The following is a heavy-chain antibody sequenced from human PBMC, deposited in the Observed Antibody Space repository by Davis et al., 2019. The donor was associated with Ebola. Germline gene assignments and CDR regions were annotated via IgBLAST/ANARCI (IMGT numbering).Heavy chain of an antibody. V-gene: IGHV3-23*01. CDR1: GFTFSTYA. Sequence: GGSLTLSCAASGFTFSTYAMGWVRQAPGKGLEWVSDISSGGGAPYYADSVKGRFTNFRDNPKNTLYLQMNSLRADDTAVYYCAKQRGVGAIDYDYWGRGTVVTVSS. D-gene: IGHD1-26*01. CDR3: AKQRGVGAIDYDY. J-gene: IGHJ4*02. CDR2: ISSGGGAP.